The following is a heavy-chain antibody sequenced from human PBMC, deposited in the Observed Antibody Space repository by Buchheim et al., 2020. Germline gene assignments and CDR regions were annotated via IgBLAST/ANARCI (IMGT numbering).Heavy chain of an antibody. CDR3: ARCPARITICGVVGTRPTWFDP. CDR1: GYTFTSFD. CDR2: VNPNSGNT. Sequence: QVQLVQSGAEVKKPGASVKVSCKASGYTFTSFDINWVRQAPGQGLEWMGWVNPNSGNTGYAQKFQGRVTMTRDTSISTAYMELSSLRSEDTAVYYCARCPARITICGVVGTRPTWFDPWGQGTL. V-gene: IGHV1-8*01. D-gene: IGHD3-3*01. J-gene: IGHJ5*02.